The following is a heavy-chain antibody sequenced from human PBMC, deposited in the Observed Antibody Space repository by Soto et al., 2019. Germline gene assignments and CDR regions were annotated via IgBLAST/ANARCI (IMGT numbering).Heavy chain of an antibody. D-gene: IGHD4-17*01. CDR1: GFTFSSYW. Sequence: GGSLRLSCAASGFTFSSYWMHWVRQAPGKGLVWVSRINSDGSSTSYADSVKGRFTISRDNAKNTLYLQMNSLRAEDTAVYYCAPDYGDYAFDIWGQGTMVTVSS. V-gene: IGHV3-74*01. CDR3: APDYGDYAFDI. CDR2: INSDGSST. J-gene: IGHJ3*02.